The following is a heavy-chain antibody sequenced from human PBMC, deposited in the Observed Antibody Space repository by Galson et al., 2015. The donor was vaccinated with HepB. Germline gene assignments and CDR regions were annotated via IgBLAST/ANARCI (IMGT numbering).Heavy chain of an antibody. J-gene: IGHJ4*02. V-gene: IGHV1-46*03. D-gene: IGHD3-3*01. Sequence: SVKVSCKASGSSFSSYYIHWVRQVPGQGLEWMGIINPTGGGTTYTQRFQGRVTMTRDRSAGTVYMELSSLRSEDTAVYYCAGESGSSSRYFDYWGQGTLVTVSS. CDR3: AGESGSSSRYFDY. CDR2: INPTGGGT. CDR1: GSSFSSYY.